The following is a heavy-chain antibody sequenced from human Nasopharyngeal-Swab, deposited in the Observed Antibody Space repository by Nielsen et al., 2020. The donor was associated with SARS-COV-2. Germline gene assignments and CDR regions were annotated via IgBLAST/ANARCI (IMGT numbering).Heavy chain of an antibody. D-gene: IGHD1-26*01. V-gene: IGHV4-59*01. Sequence: SETLSLTCTVSGGSISSNYWNWIRQPPGKGLEWIGYMSYSGSTNYNPSLNSRVTISLDTSKNQFSLRLSSVTSADTAVYYCARSLVGVSRHFDYWAQGTQVTVSS. CDR1: GGSISSNY. CDR2: MSYSGST. J-gene: IGHJ4*02. CDR3: ARSLVGVSRHFDY.